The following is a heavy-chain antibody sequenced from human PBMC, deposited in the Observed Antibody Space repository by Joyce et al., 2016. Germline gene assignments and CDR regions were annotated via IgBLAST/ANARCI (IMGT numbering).Heavy chain of an antibody. CDR2: IYPGDSNT. D-gene: IGHD4-17*01. CDR1: GYGCSSYW. V-gene: IGHV5-51*01. J-gene: IGHJ4*02. CDR3: ARRPSGAYSKDLYSDC. Sequence: EVQLVQSAPEVRKSGESLKISCTGSGYGCSSYWIAWVRQMPGKGREWIGTIYPGDSNTRYSPSFQGQVTMSVDKSISTAYLQWSRLKASDTAMYFCARRPSGAYSKDLYSDCWGQGTLVTVSS.